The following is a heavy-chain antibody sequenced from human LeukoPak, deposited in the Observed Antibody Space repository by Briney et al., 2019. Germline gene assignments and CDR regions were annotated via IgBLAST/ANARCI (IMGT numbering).Heavy chain of an antibody. CDR1: GGSFSGYY. CDR3: ARHAGSGVVDP. D-gene: IGHD2-15*01. J-gene: IGHJ5*02. V-gene: IGHV4-34*01. Sequence: SETLSLTCAVYGGSFSGYYWSWIRQPPGKGLEWIGEINHSGSTFYNPSLKSRVTIFVDTSKNQLSLKLSSVTAADTAVYYCARHAGSGVVDPWGQGTLVTVSS. CDR2: INHSGST.